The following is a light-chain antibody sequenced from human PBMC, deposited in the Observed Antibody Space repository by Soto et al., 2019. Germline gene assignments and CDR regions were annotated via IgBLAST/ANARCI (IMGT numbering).Light chain of an antibody. V-gene: IGKV1-5*03. CDR3: QQYNSHSFYR. J-gene: IGKJ2*03. CDR1: QDVGSF. Sequence: DIQMAQSPSTLSASVGDTVTVTCRASQDVGSFLAWYQQKPGKAPKLLIYLASRLERGVPSRFSGSGSGTDFSLTISGLQPGDFATYFCQQYNSHSFYRFGQGTKLEIK. CDR2: LAS.